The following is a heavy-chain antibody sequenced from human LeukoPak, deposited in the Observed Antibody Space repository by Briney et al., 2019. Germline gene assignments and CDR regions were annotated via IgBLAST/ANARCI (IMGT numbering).Heavy chain of an antibody. Sequence: GGSLRLSCAASAFTFNDYYMSRIRQAPGKGLEWLSYINIGGTNTHYADSVKGRFTISRDNAKKSLYLEMNNLRAEDTDVYYCATDGAGFDTWGQGVLFTVSS. CDR2: INIGGTNT. J-gene: IGHJ5*02. CDR1: AFTFNDYY. CDR3: ATDGAGFDT. V-gene: IGHV3-11*01.